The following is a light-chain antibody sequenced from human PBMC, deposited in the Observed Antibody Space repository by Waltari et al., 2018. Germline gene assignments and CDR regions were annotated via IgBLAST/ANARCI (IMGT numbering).Light chain of an antibody. V-gene: IGKV4-1*01. Sequence: DIVMTQSPDSLAVSLGERATINCKSSQSVLYSSNNKNHLAWYQQKPGQPPKLLVYWASTRESGVPDRFSGSGSGTDFTLTISSLQAEDVAVYYCQQYYSLPWTFGQGTKVESK. CDR1: QSVLYSSNNKNH. CDR2: WAS. J-gene: IGKJ1*01. CDR3: QQYYSLPWT.